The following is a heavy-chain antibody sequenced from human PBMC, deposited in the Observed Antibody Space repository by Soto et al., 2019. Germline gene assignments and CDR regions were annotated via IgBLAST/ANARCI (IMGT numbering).Heavy chain of an antibody. Sequence: EVQLVESGGGLVQPDRSLRLSCAASGFTFDDYAMHWVRQLPGKGLEWVSGISWNSGSIGYADSVKGRFTISRDNAKNSLYLQMNNLRAEDTAVYYCAKDISTGTTTFSWFDPWGQGTLVTVSS. V-gene: IGHV3-9*01. CDR1: GFTFDDYA. CDR3: AKDISTGTTTFSWFDP. D-gene: IGHD1-1*01. J-gene: IGHJ5*02. CDR2: ISWNSGSI.